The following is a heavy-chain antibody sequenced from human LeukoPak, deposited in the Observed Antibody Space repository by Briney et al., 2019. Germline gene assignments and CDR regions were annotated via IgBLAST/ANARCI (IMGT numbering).Heavy chain of an antibody. Sequence: ASVKVSCKASGYTFTGHYMHWVRQAPGQGLEWMGWINPNSGGTNYAQKFQGWVTMTRDTSISTAYMELSRLRSDDTAVYYCARDDSYYGSGSIDYWGQGTLVTVSS. CDR3: ARDDSYYGSGSIDY. V-gene: IGHV1-2*04. D-gene: IGHD3-10*01. CDR2: INPNSGGT. CDR1: GYTFTGHY. J-gene: IGHJ4*02.